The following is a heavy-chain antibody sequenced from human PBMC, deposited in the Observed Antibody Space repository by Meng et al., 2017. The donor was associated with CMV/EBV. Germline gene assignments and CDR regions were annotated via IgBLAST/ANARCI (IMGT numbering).Heavy chain of an antibody. V-gene: IGHV4-34*01. CDR2: INHRGST. J-gene: IGHJ4*02. Sequence: SETLSLTCAAYGGSFSGYYWSWNRQPPGKGLAWIGEINHRGSTNYNPSLKSRVTISVDTSKNQFSLKLSSVTAADTAVYYCARGRGYCSSTSCYHFDYWGQGTLVTVSS. D-gene: IGHD2-2*01. CDR1: GGSFSGYY. CDR3: ARGRGYCSSTSCYHFDY.